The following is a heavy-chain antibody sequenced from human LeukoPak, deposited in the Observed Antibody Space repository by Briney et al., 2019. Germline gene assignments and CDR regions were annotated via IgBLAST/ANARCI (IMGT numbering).Heavy chain of an antibody. Sequence: GGSLRLSCAASGFTFSSYAMSWVRQAPGKGLEWVSAISGSGGSTYYADSVKGRFTISRDNSKNTLYLQMNSLRAEDTAVYYCAKGWSQSYSSRDFDYWGQGTLVTVSS. D-gene: IGHD6-13*01. CDR1: GFTFSSYA. V-gene: IGHV3-23*01. J-gene: IGHJ4*02. CDR2: ISGSGGST. CDR3: AKGWSQSYSSRDFDY.